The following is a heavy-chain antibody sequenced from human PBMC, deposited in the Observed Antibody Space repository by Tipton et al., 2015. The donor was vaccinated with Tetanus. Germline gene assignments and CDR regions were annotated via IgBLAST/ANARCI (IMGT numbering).Heavy chain of an antibody. V-gene: IGHV4-4*07. J-gene: IGHJ4*02. D-gene: IGHD5-12*01. CDR1: GGSTHDFY. Sequence: GLVKPSETLSLSCTVSGGSTHDFYWSWIRQSAGKGLEWIGRIYGGGSTNYNPSLKSRVTMSMDTSKNQFSLKLTSVTAADTAVLYCASRGYSGRRQIEDYWGQGTLVTVSS. CDR2: IYGGGST. CDR3: ASRGYSGRRQIEDY.